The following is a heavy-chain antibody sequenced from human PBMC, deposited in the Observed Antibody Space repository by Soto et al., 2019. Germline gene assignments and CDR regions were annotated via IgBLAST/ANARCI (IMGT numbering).Heavy chain of an antibody. CDR1: GYTFTSYA. CDR3: ARVAATKEKPPHFDY. J-gene: IGHJ4*02. D-gene: IGHD1-26*01. CDR2: INAGNGNT. V-gene: IGHV1-3*01. Sequence: ASVKVYCKASGYTFTSYAMHWVLKAPGQRLEWMGWINAGNGNTKYSQKFQGRVTITRDTSASTAYMELSSLRSEDTAVYYCARVAATKEKPPHFDYWGQGTLVTVSS.